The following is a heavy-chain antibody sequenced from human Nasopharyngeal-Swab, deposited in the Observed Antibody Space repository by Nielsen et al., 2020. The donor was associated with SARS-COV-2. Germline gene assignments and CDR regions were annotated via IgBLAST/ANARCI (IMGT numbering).Heavy chain of an antibody. J-gene: IGHJ4*02. D-gene: IGHD2-8*01. Sequence: ASVKVSCKASGYTFTSYDIHWVRQAPGQGLEWMGWMNPNSGNTGYAQTFQGRVTMTRNTSIRTAYMELSSLRSEDTAVSYCARPAYCTNGVCYGNYFDYWGQGTLVTVSS. CDR1: GYTFTSYD. CDR3: ARPAYCTNGVCYGNYFDY. V-gene: IGHV1-8*01. CDR2: MNPNSGNT.